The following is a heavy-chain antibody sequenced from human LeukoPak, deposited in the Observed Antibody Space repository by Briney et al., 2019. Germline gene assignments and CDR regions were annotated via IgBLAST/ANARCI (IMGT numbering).Heavy chain of an antibody. Sequence: GGSLRLSCAASGFTSSSYSMNWVRQAPGKGLEWVSYITSSSSAIYYADSVKGRFTISRDNAKNSLFLQMNSLRADDTAVYYCAREYSSSSGRAFDIWGQGTMVTVSS. CDR2: ITSSSSAI. V-gene: IGHV3-48*01. CDR3: AREYSSSSGRAFDI. J-gene: IGHJ3*02. CDR1: GFTSSSYS. D-gene: IGHD6-6*01.